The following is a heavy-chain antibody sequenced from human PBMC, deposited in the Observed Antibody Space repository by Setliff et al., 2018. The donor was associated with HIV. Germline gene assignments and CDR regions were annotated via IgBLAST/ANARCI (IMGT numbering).Heavy chain of an antibody. J-gene: IGHJ6*02. V-gene: IGHV3-23*01. CDR2: IVGSGGST. CDR1: GFIFSSYA. Sequence: GVLRLSCAASGFIFSSYAMSWVRQAPGKGLEWVSAIVGSGGSTYYADSVKGRFTISRDNSKNTLYLQMNSLRAEDTAVYYCAKDRWDSGGYYYYGMDVWGQGTTVTVSS. CDR3: AKDRWDSGGYYYYGMDV. D-gene: IGHD3-10*01.